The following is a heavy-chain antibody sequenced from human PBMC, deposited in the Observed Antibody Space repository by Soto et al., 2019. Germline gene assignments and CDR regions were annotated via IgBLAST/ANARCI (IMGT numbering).Heavy chain of an antibody. CDR2: IHWNEEK. CDR1: GFSLSTSGES. CDR3: AHGRGYVSGNSYFDS. Sequence: QVTLKESVPPLVKPTQTLTLTCTFFGFSLSTSGESVGWMRQSPGKALEWVALIHWNEEKRYGPSLESRLTITNDTSKTQMVLTITNRDAVDTATYCCAHGRGYVSGNSYFDSWGQGTLVTVSS. V-gene: IGHV2-5*09. D-gene: IGHD3-10*01. J-gene: IGHJ4*02.